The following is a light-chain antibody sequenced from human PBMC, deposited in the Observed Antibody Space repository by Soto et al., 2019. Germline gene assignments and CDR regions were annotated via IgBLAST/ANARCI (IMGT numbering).Light chain of an antibody. V-gene: IGLV1-44*01. J-gene: IGLJ2*01. CDR2: DDN. CDR3: SSWDDSLDDPVV. CDR1: SANIGEKT. Sequence: QSVLTQPPSASGTPGQRVTISCSGGSANIGEKTVSWYQQFPGTAPTLLIYDDNQRPSGVPDRFSGSKSGTSVSLAISGLWSEDEATYYCSSWDDSLDDPVVFGGGTQLTVL.